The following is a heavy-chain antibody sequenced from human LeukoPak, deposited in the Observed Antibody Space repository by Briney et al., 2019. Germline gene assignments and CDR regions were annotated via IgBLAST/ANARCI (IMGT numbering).Heavy chain of an antibody. CDR2: ISSSGNTI. D-gene: IGHD1-26*01. CDR1: GFTFSSYE. V-gene: IGHV3-48*03. J-gene: IGHJ3*02. CDR3: ATWGDSGTYYQRAAFDI. Sequence: GGSLRLSCAASGFTFSSYEMNWVRQAPGKGLEWVSCISSSGNTIYYADSVKGRFTISRDNSKNTLYLQMSSLRVEDTAVYYCATWGDSGTYYQRAAFDIWGQGTMVTVSS.